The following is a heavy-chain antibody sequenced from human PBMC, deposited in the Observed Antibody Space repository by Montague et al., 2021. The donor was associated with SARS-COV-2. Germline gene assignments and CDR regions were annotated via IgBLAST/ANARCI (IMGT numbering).Heavy chain of an antibody. CDR1: GFTISDYA. V-gene: IGHV3-23*01. CDR3: AKAAVWGSGRINYFDF. Sequence: SLRLSCAASGFTISDYAMSWVRQAPGKGLEWVSALGKSGGTNYADSVKGRFTISRDNSKNTLYVQMNSLRVEDTAVYYCAKAAVWGSGRINYFDFWGQGALVTVSS. J-gene: IGHJ4*02. CDR2: LGKSGGT. D-gene: IGHD6-19*01.